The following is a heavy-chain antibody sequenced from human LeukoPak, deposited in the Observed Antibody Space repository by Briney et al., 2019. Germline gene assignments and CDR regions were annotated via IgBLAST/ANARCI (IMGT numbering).Heavy chain of an antibody. Sequence: SETLSLTCTVSGGSISSSSYYWDWIRQPLGKGLEWIGSIYYSGSTYYNPSLKSRVTISVDTSKNQFSLKLSSVTAADTAVYYCARISVDTAMGFDYWGQGTLVTVSS. CDR2: IYYSGST. J-gene: IGHJ4*02. CDR3: ARISVDTAMGFDY. CDR1: GGSISSSSYY. D-gene: IGHD5-18*01. V-gene: IGHV4-39*01.